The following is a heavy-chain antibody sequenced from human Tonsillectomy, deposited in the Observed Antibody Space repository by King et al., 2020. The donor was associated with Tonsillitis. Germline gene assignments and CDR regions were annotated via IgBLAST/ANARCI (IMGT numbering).Heavy chain of an antibody. CDR3: AKERAAGIADY. CDR2: IRYDGGNN. D-gene: IGHD6-13*01. CDR1: GFTFSDYG. V-gene: IGHV3-30*02. Sequence: VQLVESGGGVVQPGGSLRLSCAASGFTFSDYGMHWVRQAPGKGLEWVSYIRYDGGNNYYADSVKGRFTISRDNSKNTLYLQMNSLRAEDTAVYYCAKERAAGIADYWGPGNLVTVSS. J-gene: IGHJ4*02.